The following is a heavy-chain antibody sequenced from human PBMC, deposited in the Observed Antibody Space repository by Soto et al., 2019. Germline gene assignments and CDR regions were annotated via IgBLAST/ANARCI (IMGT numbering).Heavy chain of an antibody. J-gene: IGHJ4*02. CDR2: INPNGGST. CDR1: GYTFTSFY. D-gene: IGHD7-27*01. CDR3: ARGLTSGDY. V-gene: IGHV1-46*01. Sequence: QLQLVQSGAEVKNPGASVKLSCKASGYTFTSFYIHWVRQAPGQGLEWMAIINPNGGSTNYEPNLQGRVTLTRDTSTNTVYIELSSLGSEDTAVYYCARGLTSGDYWGQGTLVTVSS.